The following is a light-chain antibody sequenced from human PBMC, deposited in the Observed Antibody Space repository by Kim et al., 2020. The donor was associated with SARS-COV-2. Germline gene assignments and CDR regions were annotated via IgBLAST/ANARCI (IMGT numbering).Light chain of an antibody. CDR1: QGISNC. CDR3: QQSNSLPPT. Sequence: IQMTQSPSSISASVGDRVTITCRASQGISNCLAWYQLRPGKAPELLTYAASALQIGVPSRFTGGGSGTDFTLTISSLQPVDSAIYYCQQSNSLPPTFGRGTKVDIK. J-gene: IGKJ4*01. CDR2: AAS. V-gene: IGKV1-12*01.